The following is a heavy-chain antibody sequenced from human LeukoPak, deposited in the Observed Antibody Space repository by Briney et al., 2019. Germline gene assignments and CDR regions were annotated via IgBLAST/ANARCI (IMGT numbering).Heavy chain of an antibody. Sequence: GGSLRLSCVASGFIFRNYAMSWVRQAPGEGLEWVSGISDNGGGTYYADSLKGRFTISRDNSKNMLYLQMNSLRAEDTAVYYCAKESGTLGAPLYDYWGRGILVTASS. CDR3: AKESGTLGAPLYDY. J-gene: IGHJ4*02. CDR1: GFIFRNYA. V-gene: IGHV3-23*01. CDR2: ISDNGGGT. D-gene: IGHD1/OR15-1a*01.